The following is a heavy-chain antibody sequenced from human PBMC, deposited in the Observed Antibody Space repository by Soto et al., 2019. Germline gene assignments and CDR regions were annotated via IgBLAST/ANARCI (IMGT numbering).Heavy chain of an antibody. V-gene: IGHV1-69*01. J-gene: IGHJ1*01. CDR3: ARGWNDFPH. D-gene: IGHD1-1*01. CDR1: GGGFSTYV. Sequence: QVQLVQSGAEAKKPGSSVKVSCKASGGGFSTYVFSWVRQAPGQGLECMGGIIPSSGRANYAQKFQGRVSITADESTSTVYMELSSLRSEDTAVYFCARGWNDFPHWGQGTLVTVSS. CDR2: IIPSSGRA.